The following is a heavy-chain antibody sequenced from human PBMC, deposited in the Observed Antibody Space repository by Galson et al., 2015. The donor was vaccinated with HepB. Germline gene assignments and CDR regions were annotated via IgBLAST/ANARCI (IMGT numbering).Heavy chain of an antibody. V-gene: IGHV3-30*03. Sequence: SLRLSCAASGFTFSKFGMHWVRQAPGKGLEWVSVISSDGSKRYYADSVKGRFTISRDNSKNTLNLQMNSLRVEDTAVYYCARGLSTVYCTGTICYAGYGMGVWGQGTSVTVSS. CDR2: ISSDGSKR. CDR1: GFTFSKFG. D-gene: IGHD2-2*01. CDR3: ARGLSTVYCTGTICYAGYGMGV. J-gene: IGHJ6*02.